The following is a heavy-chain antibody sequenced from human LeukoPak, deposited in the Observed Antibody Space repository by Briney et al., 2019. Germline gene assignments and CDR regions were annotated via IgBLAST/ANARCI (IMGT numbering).Heavy chain of an antibody. D-gene: IGHD1-26*01. V-gene: IGHV3-48*01. CDR2: FSSRKNIV. J-gene: IGHJ4*02. Sequence: GGSLRLSCVTSGFSFDNYGMSWVRRAPGKGLEWISYFSSRKNIVNYADSVKGRFTISRDKAKTSLYLQMNSLRAEDTAVYYCVRDQQWESPHYFDFWGQGTPVTVSS. CDR3: VRDQQWESPHYFDF. CDR1: GFSFDNYG.